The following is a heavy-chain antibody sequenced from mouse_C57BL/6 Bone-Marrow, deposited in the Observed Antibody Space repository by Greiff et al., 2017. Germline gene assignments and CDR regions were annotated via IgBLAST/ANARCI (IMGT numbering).Heavy chain of an antibody. CDR3: ARDYYGSCWYFDY. Sequence: VQLQQSGPELVKPGASVKISCKASGYTFTDYYMNWVKQSHGNSLEWIGDINPNNGGTSYNQKLKGKATLTVDKSSSTAYMELRSLTSEDSAVYYCARDYYGSCWYFDYWGQGTILTVSS. CDR2: INPNNGGT. CDR1: GYTFTDYY. V-gene: IGHV1-26*01. D-gene: IGHD1-1*01. J-gene: IGHJ2*01.